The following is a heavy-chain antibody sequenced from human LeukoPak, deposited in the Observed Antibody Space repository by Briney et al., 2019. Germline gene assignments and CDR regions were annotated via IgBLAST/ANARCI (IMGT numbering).Heavy chain of an antibody. CDR3: ARRVDTAMDPGYSGMDV. Sequence: ASVKVSCKASGYTFTIYDINWVRQAPGQGLEWMGIINPSGGSTSYAQKFQGRVTMARDTSTSTVYMELSSLRSEDTAVYYCARRVDTAMDPGYSGMDVWGQGTTVTVSS. V-gene: IGHV1-46*01. CDR1: GYTFTIYD. D-gene: IGHD5-18*01. CDR2: INPSGGST. J-gene: IGHJ6*02.